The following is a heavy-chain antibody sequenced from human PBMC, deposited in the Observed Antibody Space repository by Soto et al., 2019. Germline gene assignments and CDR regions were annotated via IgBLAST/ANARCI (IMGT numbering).Heavy chain of an antibody. D-gene: IGHD3-3*01. Sequence: XVSLRLSCAASGFVVTDYYMSGVRQAPGKGLEWVAVFLIGGDTHYGESVKGRFTISRDNSKNTLYLQMNSLRAEDTAVYYCAREPLWSGPLPLDAFDLWGQGTMVTVSS. CDR2: FLIGGDT. CDR1: GFVVTDYY. J-gene: IGHJ3*01. CDR3: AREPLWSGPLPLDAFDL. V-gene: IGHV3-53*01.